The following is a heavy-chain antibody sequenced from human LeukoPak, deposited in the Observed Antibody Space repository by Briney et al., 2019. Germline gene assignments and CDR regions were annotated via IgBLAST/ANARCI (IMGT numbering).Heavy chain of an antibody. J-gene: IGHJ4*02. CDR1: GFTLTTYE. Sequence: GGSLRLSCAASGFTLTTYEMNWVRQAPGKGLEWVSYISSSGSTIYYADSVKGRFTISRDNARNTLYLQMNSLRAEDTAVYYCAKSDYFDSWGQGTLVTVSS. CDR2: ISSSGSTI. CDR3: AKSDYFDS. V-gene: IGHV3-48*03.